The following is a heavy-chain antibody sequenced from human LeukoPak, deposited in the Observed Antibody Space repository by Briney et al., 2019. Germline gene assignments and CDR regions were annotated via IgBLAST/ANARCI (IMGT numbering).Heavy chain of an antibody. CDR2: INSDGSST. V-gene: IGHV3-74*01. CDR1: GFTFSSYW. J-gene: IGHJ5*02. CDR3: ARDRETVAGTLGWFDP. Sequence: GGSLRLSCAASGFTFSSYWMHWVRQAPGKGLVWVSRINSDGSSTSYADSVKGRFTISRDNVKNSLYLQMNSLRAEDTAVYYCARDRETVAGTLGWFDPWGQGTLVTVSS. D-gene: IGHD6-19*01.